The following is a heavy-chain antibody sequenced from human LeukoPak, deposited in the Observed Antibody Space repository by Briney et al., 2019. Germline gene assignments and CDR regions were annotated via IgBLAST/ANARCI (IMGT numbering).Heavy chain of an antibody. V-gene: IGHV4-34*01. Sequence: SETLSLTCAVYGGSFSGYYWSWIRQPPGKGLEWIGEINHSGSTNYNPSLKSRVTISVDTSKNQFSLKLSSVTAADTAVYYCARVAPSDDFWSGYYKDYFDYWGQGTPVTVSS. CDR1: GGSFSGYY. CDR3: ARVAPSDDFWSGYYKDYFDY. J-gene: IGHJ4*02. D-gene: IGHD3-3*01. CDR2: INHSGST.